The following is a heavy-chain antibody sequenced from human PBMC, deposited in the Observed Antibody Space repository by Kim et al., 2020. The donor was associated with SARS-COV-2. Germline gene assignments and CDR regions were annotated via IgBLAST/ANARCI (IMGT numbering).Heavy chain of an antibody. Sequence: KFQGRVTITADKSTSTAYMELSSLRSEDTAVYYCARGDCSSTSCHLTFTYWGQGTLVTVSS. V-gene: IGHV1-69*04. J-gene: IGHJ4*02. CDR3: ARGDCSSTSCHLTFTY. D-gene: IGHD2-2*01.